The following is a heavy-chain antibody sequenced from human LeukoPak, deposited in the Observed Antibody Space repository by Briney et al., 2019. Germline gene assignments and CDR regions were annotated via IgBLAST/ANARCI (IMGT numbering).Heavy chain of an antibody. Sequence: GGYLRLSCAASGFTFSSYEMNWVRQAPGKGLEWVSYISSSGSTIYYADSVKGRFTISRDNAKNSLYLQMNSLRAEDTAVYYCARSVPAASHYGMDVWGHGTTVTVSS. CDR3: ARSVPAASHYGMDV. CDR2: ISSSGSTI. D-gene: IGHD2-2*01. V-gene: IGHV3-48*03. CDR1: GFTFSSYE. J-gene: IGHJ6*02.